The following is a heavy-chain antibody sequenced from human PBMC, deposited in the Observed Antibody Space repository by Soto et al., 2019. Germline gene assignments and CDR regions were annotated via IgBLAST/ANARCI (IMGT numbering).Heavy chain of an antibody. CDR3: AYRIAAAGTRPSYFDY. CDR1: GFTFSDYY. D-gene: IGHD6-13*01. J-gene: IGHJ4*02. V-gene: IGHV3-11*01. CDR2: ISSSGSTI. Sequence: PGGSLRLSCAASGFTFSDYYMSWIRQAPGKGLEWVSYISSSGSTIYYADSVKGRFTISRDNTKNSLYLQMNSLRAEDTAVYYCAYRIAAAGTRPSYFDYWGQGTPVTVSS.